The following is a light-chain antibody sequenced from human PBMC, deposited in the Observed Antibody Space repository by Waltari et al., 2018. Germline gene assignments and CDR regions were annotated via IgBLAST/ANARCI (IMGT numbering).Light chain of an antibody. CDR1: PRVSRS. Sequence: EIVLTQSPGTLSLSPGERATLSCRASPRVSRSLAWYQQKPGQAPRLLIYGASNRATGIPDRFSGSGSGTDFSLTISRLEPEDFAVYYCQHYVSLPATFGQGTKVEIK. V-gene: IGKV3-20*01. CDR2: GAS. J-gene: IGKJ1*01. CDR3: QHYVSLPAT.